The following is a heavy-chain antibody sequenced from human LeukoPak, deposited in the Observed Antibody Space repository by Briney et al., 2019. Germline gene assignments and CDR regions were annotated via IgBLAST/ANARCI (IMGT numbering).Heavy chain of an antibody. CDR1: GGSFSGYY. V-gene: IGHV4-34*01. J-gene: IGHJ4*02. CDR2: INHSGST. CDR3: AREPGETDEGFEY. D-gene: IGHD1-14*01. Sequence: KSSETLSFTCAVYGGSFSGYYWSWIRQPPGKGLEWIGEINHSGSTNYNPSLKSRVTISVDTSKNQFSLKMTSVTAADTAVYYCAREPGETDEGFEYWGQGTLVTVSS.